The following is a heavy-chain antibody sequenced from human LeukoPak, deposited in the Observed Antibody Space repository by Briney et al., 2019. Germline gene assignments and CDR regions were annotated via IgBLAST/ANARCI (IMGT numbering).Heavy chain of an antibody. V-gene: IGHV5-51*01. J-gene: IGHJ6*03. CDR3: ARQGTERVGASVYYYYYYMDV. CDR2: IYPGDSDT. D-gene: IGHD1-26*01. CDR1: GYSFTSYW. Sequence: GESLKISCKGSGYSFTSYWIGWVRQMPGKGLEWMGIIYPGDSDTRYSPSFQGQVTISADKSISTAYLQWSSLKASDTAMYYCARQGTERVGASVYYYYYYMDVWGKGTTVTVSS.